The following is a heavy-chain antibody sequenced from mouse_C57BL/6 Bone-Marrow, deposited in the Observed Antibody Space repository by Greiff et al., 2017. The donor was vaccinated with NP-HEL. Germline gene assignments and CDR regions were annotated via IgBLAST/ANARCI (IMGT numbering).Heavy chain of an antibody. V-gene: IGHV1-7*01. D-gene: IGHD2-4*01. CDR1: GYTFTSYW. CDR2: INPSSGYT. CDR3: AREAIGDYDAGAWFAY. Sequence: VQLQQSGAELAKPGASVKLSCKASGYTFTSYWMHWVKQRPGQGLEWIGYINPSSGYTKYNQKFKDKATLTADKSSSTAYMQLSSLTYEDSAVYYCAREAIGDYDAGAWFAYWGQGTLVTVSA. J-gene: IGHJ3*01.